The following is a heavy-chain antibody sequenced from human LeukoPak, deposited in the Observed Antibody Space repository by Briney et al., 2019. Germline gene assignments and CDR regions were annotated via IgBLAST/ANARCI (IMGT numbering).Heavy chain of an antibody. Sequence: GGSLRLSCETSGFTFSNYWMHWVRQAPGKGLVWVSRISTDGTTKTYVDTVKGRFTVSRDNARNILYLQMSSLRVEDTSTYFCARDLLGAGYTTLDCWGQGTLVTVSS. V-gene: IGHV3-74*01. CDR2: ISTDGTTK. D-gene: IGHD3-9*01. CDR3: ARDLLGAGYTTLDC. CDR1: GFTFSNYW. J-gene: IGHJ4*02.